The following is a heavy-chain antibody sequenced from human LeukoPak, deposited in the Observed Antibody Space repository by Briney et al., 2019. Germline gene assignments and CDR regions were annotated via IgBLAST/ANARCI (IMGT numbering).Heavy chain of an antibody. CDR2: VYTSWNT. J-gene: IGHJ4*02. CDR3: ARGSRGYSYGYILDY. V-gene: IGHV4-4*07. D-gene: IGHD5-18*01. Sequence: SETLSLTCTVSGGSISSYYWSWIRQPAGKGLEWIGRVYTSWNTNYNPSLKSRVTMSVDTSKNQFSLKLSSVTAADTAVYYCARGSRGYSYGYILDYWGQGTLVTVSS. CDR1: GGSISSYY.